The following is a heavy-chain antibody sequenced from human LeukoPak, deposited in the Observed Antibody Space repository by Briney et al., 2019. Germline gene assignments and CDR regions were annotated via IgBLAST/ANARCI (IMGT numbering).Heavy chain of an antibody. Sequence: PGGPLRLSRAASGFTFSTFALSWVRQAPGKGLEWGSTFDGTYDTGRTYYADSVKGRFTISRDHSTNTLYLQMNSLRAEDTAVYYCARGIADNDWGQGTLVTVSS. CDR2: FDGTYDTGRT. V-gene: IGHV3-23*01. CDR1: GFTFSTFA. J-gene: IGHJ4*02. CDR3: ARGIADND. D-gene: IGHD2-21*01.